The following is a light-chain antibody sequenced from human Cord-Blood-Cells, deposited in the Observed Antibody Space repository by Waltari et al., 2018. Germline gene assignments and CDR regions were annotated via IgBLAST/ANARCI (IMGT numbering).Light chain of an antibody. V-gene: IGLV1-47*01. CDR2: RNN. CDR1: SSNIGSNY. Sequence: QSVLTQPPSASGTPGQRVTISCSGSSSNIGSNYVYWYQQLPGTAPKPLVYRNNQRLSGVPDRFSGSKSGTSASLAISGLRSEDEADYYCAAWDDSLSGWVFGGGTKLTVL. J-gene: IGLJ3*02. CDR3: AAWDDSLSGWV.